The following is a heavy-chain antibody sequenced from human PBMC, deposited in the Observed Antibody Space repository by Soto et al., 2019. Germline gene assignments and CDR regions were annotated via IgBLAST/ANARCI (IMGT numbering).Heavy chain of an antibody. Sequence: TSGTLSLTCTFSGGSISSGDFYWSWIRQPPGKGLEWIGYIYYSGSTYYNPSLKSRVTISVDTSKNQFSLKLSSVTAADTAVYYCARAMVVTQNWFDPWGQGTLVTVSS. V-gene: IGHV4-30-4*01. CDR2: IYYSGST. CDR1: GGSISSGDFY. CDR3: ARAMVVTQNWFDP. D-gene: IGHD2-21*02. J-gene: IGHJ5*02.